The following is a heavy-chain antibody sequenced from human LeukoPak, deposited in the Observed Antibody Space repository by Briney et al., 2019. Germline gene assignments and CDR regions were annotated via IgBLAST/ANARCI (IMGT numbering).Heavy chain of an antibody. J-gene: IGHJ4*02. CDR1: GFTFSSYG. Sequence: GRSLRLSCAASGFTFSSYGMHWVRQAPGKGLEWVAVIWYDGSNKYYADSVKGRFTISRDNSKNTLYLQMNSLRAEDTAVYYCAKERSITGDFDYWGQGTLVTVSP. CDR3: AKERSITGDFDY. D-gene: IGHD1-20*01. CDR2: IWYDGSNK. V-gene: IGHV3-33*06.